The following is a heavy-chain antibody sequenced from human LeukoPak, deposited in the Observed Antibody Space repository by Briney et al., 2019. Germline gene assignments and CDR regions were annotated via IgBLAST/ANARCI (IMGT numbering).Heavy chain of an antibody. V-gene: IGHV4-59*08. CDR2: IYYSGST. CDR1: GGSISSYY. CDR3: ARPPDSGSHQARAFDI. Sequence: SETLSLTCTVSGGSISSYYWSWIRQPPGKGLEWIGYIYYSGSTNYNPSLKSRVTISVDTSKNQFSLKLSSVTAADTAVYYCARPPDSGSHQARAFDIWGQGTMVTVSS. J-gene: IGHJ3*02. D-gene: IGHD1-26*01.